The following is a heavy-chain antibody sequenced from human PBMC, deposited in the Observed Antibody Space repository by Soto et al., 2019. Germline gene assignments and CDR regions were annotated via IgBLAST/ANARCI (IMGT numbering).Heavy chain of an antibody. J-gene: IGHJ3*02. Sequence: SETQSLTCTVSGGSISSGGYYWSWIRQHPGKGLEWIGYIYYSGSTYYNPSLKSRVTISVDTSKNQFSLKLSSVTAADTAVYYCARLAAPADAFDIWGQGTMVTVSS. D-gene: IGHD6-6*01. CDR2: IYYSGST. V-gene: IGHV4-31*03. CDR1: GGSISSGGYY. CDR3: ARLAAPADAFDI.